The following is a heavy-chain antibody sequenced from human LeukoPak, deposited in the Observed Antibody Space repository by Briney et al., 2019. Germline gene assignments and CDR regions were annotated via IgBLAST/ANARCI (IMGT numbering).Heavy chain of an antibody. CDR3: ARNHPRRNDGGPLFYY. D-gene: IGHD1-1*01. V-gene: IGHV3-11*01. J-gene: IGHJ4*02. CDR2: ISNTGGTI. CDR1: SFSFGNYY. Sequence: GGSMILFSSTFSFSFGNYYMCWIGRSPGPGLEWTSYISNTGGTIYYGDSMQGRFTISRDNAKYSHYRRVNSLRAEDTALYYCARNHPRRNDGGPLFYYGRQGTLVPVSS.